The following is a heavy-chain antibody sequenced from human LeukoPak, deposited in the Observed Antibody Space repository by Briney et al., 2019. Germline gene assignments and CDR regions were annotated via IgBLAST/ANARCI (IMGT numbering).Heavy chain of an antibody. CDR3: ARANFLYCSSTTCLFDY. D-gene: IGHD2-2*01. V-gene: IGHV1-2*06. J-gene: IGHJ4*02. CDR1: GYTFTDYY. CDR2: INPNDGDT. Sequence: ASVKVSCKASGYTFTDYYMHWVRQAPGQRFEWMGRINPNDGDTNYAQKFQGRVTMTRDTSISTAHMEVSRLRSDDTAVYYCARANFLYCSSTTCLFDYWGQGTLVTVSS.